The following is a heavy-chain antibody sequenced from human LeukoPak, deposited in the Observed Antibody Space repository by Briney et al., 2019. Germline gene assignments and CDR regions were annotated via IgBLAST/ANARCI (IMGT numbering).Heavy chain of an antibody. CDR1: GGSISSYF. J-gene: IGHJ5*02. CDR3: ASRRWDILTGYSYRGKNWFDP. Sequence: PSETLSLTCTVSGGSISSYFWSWMRQPAGKGLEWIGRIYNSGSTSYNPSLKSRVTMSVDTSKNQLYLNLRYVTAADTAVYYCASRRWDILTGYSYRGKNWFDPWGQGTLVTVSS. V-gene: IGHV4-4*07. CDR2: IYNSGST. D-gene: IGHD3-9*01.